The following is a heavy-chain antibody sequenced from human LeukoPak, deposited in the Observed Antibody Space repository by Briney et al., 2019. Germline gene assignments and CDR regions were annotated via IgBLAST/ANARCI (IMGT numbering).Heavy chain of an antibody. Sequence: SQTLSLTCTVSGGSISSGGYYWSWLRQHPGKGLEWIGYIYYSGSTYYNPSLKSRVTISVDTSKNQFSLKLSSVTAADTAVYYCARGYHDSSGYFDYWGQGTLVTVSS. CDR2: IYYSGST. D-gene: IGHD3-22*01. V-gene: IGHV4-31*03. CDR1: GGSISSGGYY. CDR3: ARGYHDSSGYFDY. J-gene: IGHJ4*02.